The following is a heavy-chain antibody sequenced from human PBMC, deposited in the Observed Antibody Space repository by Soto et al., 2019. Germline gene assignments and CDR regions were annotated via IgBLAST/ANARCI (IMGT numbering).Heavy chain of an antibody. V-gene: IGHV4-31*11. CDR1: GASISSGYY. J-gene: IGHJ4*02. Sequence: SETLSLTCAVSGASISSGYYWSWIRQHPGKGLEWIGYIYYSGTTYYNPSLKSRVALSVDMSKNQFSLRLTSVTAADTAVYYCARGYLSRNYYDIRGYKTDYFDYWGQGALVTVSS. CDR2: IYYSGTT. CDR3: ARGYLSRNYYDIRGYKTDYFDY. D-gene: IGHD3-22*01.